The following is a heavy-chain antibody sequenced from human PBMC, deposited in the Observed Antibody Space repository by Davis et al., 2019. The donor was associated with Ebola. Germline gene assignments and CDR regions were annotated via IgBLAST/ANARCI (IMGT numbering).Heavy chain of an antibody. CDR3: ARVLAYYYDSSGYSSSYYFDY. V-gene: IGHV1-69*06. D-gene: IGHD3-22*01. CDR2: IIPIFGTA. J-gene: IGHJ4*02. CDR1: GGTFSSYA. Sequence: SVKVSCKASGGTFSSYAISWVRQAPGQGLEWMGGIIPIFGTANYAQKFQGRVTITADKSTSTAYMELSSLRSEDTAVYYCARVLAYYYDSSGYSSSYYFDYWGQGTLVTVSS.